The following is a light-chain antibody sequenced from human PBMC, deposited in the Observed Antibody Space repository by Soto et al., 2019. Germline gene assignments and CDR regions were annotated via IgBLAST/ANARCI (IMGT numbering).Light chain of an antibody. Sequence: DIPMTQSPSTLSASVGDRVTITCRASQSISSWLAWYQQKPGKAPKLLIYKASSLESGVPSRFSGSGSGTEFPLTISSLQPDQFATYYCQPYNSYPLPFGQGTRLQL. CDR1: QSISSW. CDR3: QPYNSYPLP. J-gene: IGKJ5*01. V-gene: IGKV1-5*03. CDR2: KAS.